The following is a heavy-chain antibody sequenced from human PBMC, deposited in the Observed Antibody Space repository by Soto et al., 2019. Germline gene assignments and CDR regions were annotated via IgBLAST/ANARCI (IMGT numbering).Heavy chain of an antibody. CDR2: IWYDGSNK. CDR1: GFTFSSYG. CDR3: AGDTGGWYFDL. J-gene: IGHJ2*01. D-gene: IGHD7-27*01. Sequence: QVQLVESGGGVVQPGRSLRLSCAASGFTFSSYGMHWVRQAPGKGLEWVAVIWYDGSNKYYADSVKGRFTISRDNSKNTLYLQMNSLRAEDTAVYYCAGDTGGWYFDLWGRGTLVTVSS. V-gene: IGHV3-33*01.